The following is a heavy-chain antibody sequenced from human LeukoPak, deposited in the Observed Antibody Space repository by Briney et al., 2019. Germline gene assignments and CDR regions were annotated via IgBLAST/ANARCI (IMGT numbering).Heavy chain of an antibody. CDR3: ATLGYCSSTSCYEPDY. V-gene: IGHV4-38-2*02. Sequence: SETLSLTCNVSGYSISSGYFWGWIRQPPGKGLEWIGEINHSGSTNYNPSLKSRVTISVDTSKNQFSLKLSSVTAADTAVYYCATLGYCSSTSCYEPDYWGQGTLVTVSS. D-gene: IGHD2-2*01. CDR2: INHSGST. J-gene: IGHJ4*02. CDR1: GYSISSGYF.